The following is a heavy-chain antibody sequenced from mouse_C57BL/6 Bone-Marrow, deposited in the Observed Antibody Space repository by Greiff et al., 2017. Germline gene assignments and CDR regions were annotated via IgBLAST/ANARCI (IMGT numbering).Heavy chain of an antibody. CDR3: ARNYYYGSSGGYFDV. Sequence: QVTLKVSGPGILQPSQTLSLTCSFSGFSLSTFGMGVGWIRQSSGKGLEWLAHIWWDDDKYYNPALKSRLTISKDTSKNQVCLKIANVDTADTATYYCARNYYYGSSGGYFDVWGTGTTVTVSS. CDR2: IWWDDDK. J-gene: IGHJ1*03. CDR1: GFSLSTFGMG. V-gene: IGHV8-8*01. D-gene: IGHD1-1*01.